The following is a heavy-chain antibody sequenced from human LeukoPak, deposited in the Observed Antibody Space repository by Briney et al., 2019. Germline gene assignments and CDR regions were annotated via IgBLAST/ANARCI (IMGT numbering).Heavy chain of an antibody. CDR1: GDSISSYY. CDR2: LYYSGST. Sequence: SETLSLTCTVSGDSISSYYWSWIRQPPGKGLEWIGYLYYSGSTNYNPSLSSRVTISVDTSENQFSLKLSSVTAADTAVYYCARGVTPDYWGQGTLVTVSS. D-gene: IGHD4-23*01. CDR3: ARGVTPDY. V-gene: IGHV4-59*01. J-gene: IGHJ4*02.